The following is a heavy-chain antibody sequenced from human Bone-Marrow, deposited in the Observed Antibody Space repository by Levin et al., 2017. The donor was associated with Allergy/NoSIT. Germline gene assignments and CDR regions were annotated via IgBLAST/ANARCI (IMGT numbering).Heavy chain of an antibody. V-gene: IGHV4-4*07. D-gene: IGHD1-7*01. CDR1: GDSISSNY. J-gene: IGHJ5*02. CDR3: ARVTGTPSWFDP. CDR2: IYASGSP. Sequence: GSLRLSCTVSGDSISSNYWSWIRQPAGKGLEWIGRIYASGSPNYNPSLKGRVTMSVDTSKNQFSLRLNSVTAADTAVYYCARVTGTPSWFDPWGQGTLVTVSS.